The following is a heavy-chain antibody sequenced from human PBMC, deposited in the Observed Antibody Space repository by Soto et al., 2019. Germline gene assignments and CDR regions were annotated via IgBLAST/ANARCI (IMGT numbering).Heavy chain of an antibody. CDR3: ARAAPSRITSYVMDV. Sequence: SETLSLTCVVYGGSFSNYYWSWIRQPPGKGLEWIGEINHSGSTNYNPSLKSRVTISGDTSKNQFSLKLSSVTAADTAVYYCARAAPSRITSYVMDVWGQGTTVTVSS. J-gene: IGHJ6*02. D-gene: IGHD2-15*01. V-gene: IGHV4-34*01. CDR2: INHSGST. CDR1: GGSFSNYY.